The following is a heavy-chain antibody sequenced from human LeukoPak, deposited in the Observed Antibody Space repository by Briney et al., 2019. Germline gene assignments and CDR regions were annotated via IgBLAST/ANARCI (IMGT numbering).Heavy chain of an antibody. D-gene: IGHD6-19*01. CDR2: INPSGGST. V-gene: IGHV1-46*01. CDR3: ARDGVRSSGWSMPDAFDI. J-gene: IGHJ3*02. Sequence: GASVKVSCKASGYTFTSYYMHWVRQAPGQGLEWMGIINPSGGSTSYAQKFQGRVTMTRDTSTSTVYMELSSLRSEDTAVYYCARDGVRSSGWSMPDAFDIWGQGTMVTVSS. CDR1: GYTFTSYY.